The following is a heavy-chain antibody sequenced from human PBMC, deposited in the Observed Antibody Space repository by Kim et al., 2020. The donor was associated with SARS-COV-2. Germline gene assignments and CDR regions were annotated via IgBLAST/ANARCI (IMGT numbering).Heavy chain of an antibody. V-gene: IGHV4-34*01. CDR1: GGSFSGYY. Sequence: SETLSLTCAVYGGSFSGYYWSWIRQPPGKGLEWIGEINHSGSTNYNPSLKSRVTISVDTSKNQFSLKLSSVTAADTAVYYCARGPTRGYGSGGEGMDVWGQGTTVTVSS. D-gene: IGHD3-10*01. CDR2: INHSGST. J-gene: IGHJ6*02. CDR3: ARGPTRGYGSGGEGMDV.